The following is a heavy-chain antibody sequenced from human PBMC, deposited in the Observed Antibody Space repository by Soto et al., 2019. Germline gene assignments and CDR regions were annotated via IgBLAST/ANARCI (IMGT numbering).Heavy chain of an antibody. V-gene: IGHV4-59*11. Sequence: QVQLQESGPGLVKPSETLSLTCAVSGGSISGHYWNWIRQPPGKGLEWIGYIYYSGSTNYNPSLRSRVPISIVTSTVQCAQMLTSVTDADAAVYYFAKSWPSVGGALLAGFGWFEPWPQGTLVTVCS. J-gene: IGHJ5*02. CDR1: GGSISGHY. D-gene: IGHD2-21*01. CDR2: IYYSGST. CDR3: AKSWPSVGGALLAGFGWFEP.